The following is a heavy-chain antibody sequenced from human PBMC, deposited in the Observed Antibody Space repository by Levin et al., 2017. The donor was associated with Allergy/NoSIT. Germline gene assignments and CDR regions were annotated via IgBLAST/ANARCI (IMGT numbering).Heavy chain of an antibody. CDR1: GFTFSSYG. Sequence: PSGGSLRLSCAASGFTFSSYGMHWVRQAPGKGLEWVAVIWYDGSNKYYADSVKGRFTISRDNSKNTLYLQMNSLRAEDTAVYYCARDWVSGGSYPGDWGQGTLVTVSS. D-gene: IGHD1-26*01. CDR3: ARDWVSGGSYPGD. V-gene: IGHV3-33*01. J-gene: IGHJ4*02. CDR2: IWYDGSNK.